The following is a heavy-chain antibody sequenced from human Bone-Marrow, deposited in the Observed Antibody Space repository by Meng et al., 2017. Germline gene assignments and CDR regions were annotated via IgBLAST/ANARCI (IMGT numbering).Heavy chain of an antibody. D-gene: IGHD4-17*01. CDR2: INHSGST. CDR1: GGSFSGYY. Sequence: VQSQPCGAGLLKPSETLSLTCAVYGGSFSGYYWSWIRQPPGQGLEWIGEINHSGSTNYNPSLKSRVTISVDTSKNQFSLKLSSVTAADTAVYYCARGRVTTVTTPNWYFDLWGRGTLVTVSS. J-gene: IGHJ2*01. V-gene: IGHV4-34*01. CDR3: ARGRVTTVTTPNWYFDL.